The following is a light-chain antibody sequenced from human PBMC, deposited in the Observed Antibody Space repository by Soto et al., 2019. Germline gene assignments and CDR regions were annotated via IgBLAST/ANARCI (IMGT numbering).Light chain of an antibody. CDR3: CSYAGSYTVV. V-gene: IGLV2-11*01. CDR2: DVS. J-gene: IGLJ2*01. CDR1: SSDVGGYNY. Sequence: QSALTQPRSVSGSRGQSVTISCTGTSSDVGGYNYVSWYQHHPGKAPKLMIYDVSKRPSGVPDRFSGSKSGNTASLTISGLQTEDEADYYCCSYAGSYTVVFGGGTKVTVL.